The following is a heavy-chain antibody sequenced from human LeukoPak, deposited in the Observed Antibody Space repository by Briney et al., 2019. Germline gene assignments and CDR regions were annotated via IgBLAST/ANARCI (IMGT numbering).Heavy chain of an antibody. D-gene: IGHD2-2*01. Sequence: GGSLRLSCAASGFTFSSYSMNWVRQAPGKGLEWVSSISSSSSYIYYADSVKGRFTISRDNAKNSLYLQMNSLRAEDTAVYCCASCSSTSCYFSNFDYWGQGTLVTVSS. CDR1: GFTFSSYS. CDR2: ISSSSSYI. CDR3: ASCSSTSCYFSNFDY. V-gene: IGHV3-21*01. J-gene: IGHJ4*02.